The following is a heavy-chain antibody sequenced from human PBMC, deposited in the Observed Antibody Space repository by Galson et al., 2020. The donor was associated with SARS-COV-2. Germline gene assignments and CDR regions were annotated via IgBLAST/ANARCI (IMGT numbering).Heavy chain of an antibody. CDR1: SGSISSSSYY. D-gene: IGHD2-21*01. V-gene: IGHV4-39*01. CDR3: ARHSPQDGQGPILKYYRMDV. J-gene: IGHJ6*02. CDR2: IYYTGTT. Sequence: ASETLSLTCTVSSGSISSSSYYWGWIRQPPGKGLEWIGSIYYTGTTYYNPSLKSRVTISVYTSKIQFSLKLTSVTAADTAVYYCARHSPQDGQGPILKYYRMDVWGQGTTVTVSS.